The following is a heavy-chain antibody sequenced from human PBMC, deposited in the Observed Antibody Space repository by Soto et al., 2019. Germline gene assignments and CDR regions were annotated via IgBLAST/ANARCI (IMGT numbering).Heavy chain of an antibody. D-gene: IGHD3-22*01. Sequence: QVQVVQSGAEVKKPGSSVKVSCKASGGTFSSYPISWVRQAPGQGLEWMGGIIPIIGTAAYTQKFQGRVTITADKSTGTAYMVVSSLRSDDTALYYCATQSYYYDRSGYAYDAFDIWGQGTMVTVSS. CDR2: IIPIIGTA. J-gene: IGHJ3*02. CDR1: GGTFSSYP. V-gene: IGHV1-69*06. CDR3: ATQSYYYDRSGYAYDAFDI.